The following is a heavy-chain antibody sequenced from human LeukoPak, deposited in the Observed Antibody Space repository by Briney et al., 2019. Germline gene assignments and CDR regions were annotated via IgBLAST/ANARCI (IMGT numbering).Heavy chain of an antibody. J-gene: IGHJ4*02. CDR1: GGTFSSYA. CDR3: ARGPLNWNYGLGY. CDR2: IIPIFGTA. D-gene: IGHD1-7*01. Sequence: SVKVSCKASGGTFSSYAISWVRQAPGQGLEWMGGIIPIFGTANYAQRFQGRVTITTDESTSTAYMELSSLRSEDTAVYYCARGPLNWNYGLGYWGQGTLVTVSS. V-gene: IGHV1-69*05.